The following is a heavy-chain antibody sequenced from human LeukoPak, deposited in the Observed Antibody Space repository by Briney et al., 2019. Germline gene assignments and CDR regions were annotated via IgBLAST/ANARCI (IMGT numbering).Heavy chain of an antibody. J-gene: IGHJ4*02. CDR1: LFCVSSNF. D-gene: IGHD3-10*01. CDR2: TYSGGTT. Sequence: GGSLRLSRVASLFCVSSNFLSGVCPAPRRGVEWLSVTYSGGTTSYPDTMKGRFTISRDTAKNTLYLQMSGLRTEDTARYYGVRVPGGGDWGQGTLVTVSS. CDR3: VRVPGGGD. V-gene: IGHV3-66*02.